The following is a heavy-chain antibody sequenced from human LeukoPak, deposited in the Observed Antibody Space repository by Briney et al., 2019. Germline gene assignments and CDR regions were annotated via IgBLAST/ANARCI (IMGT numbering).Heavy chain of an antibody. CDR2: ISYDGSNK. J-gene: IGHJ6*02. CDR3: AKYTAMDSYYYYGMDV. V-gene: IGHV3-30*18. CDR1: GFTFSSYG. Sequence: GGSLRLSCAASGFTFSSYGMHWVRQAPGKGLEWVAVISYDGSNKYYADSEKGRFTISRDNSKNTLYLQMNSLRAEDTAVYYCAKYTAMDSYYYYGMDVWGQGTTVTVSS. D-gene: IGHD5-18*01.